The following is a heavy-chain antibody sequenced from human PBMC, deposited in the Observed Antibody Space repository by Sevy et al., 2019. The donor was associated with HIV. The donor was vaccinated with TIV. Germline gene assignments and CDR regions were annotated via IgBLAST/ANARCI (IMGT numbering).Heavy chain of an antibody. V-gene: IGHV4-59*01. CDR2: IYFTGNT. J-gene: IGHJ4*02. CDR3: ARDSTTRPRVLDY. Sequence: SETLSLTCSVSGGSISSYFWTWVRQSPGKGLEWIGNIYFTGNTDYSPSLKSPVTLSLDTSKSQFSLTLKSVTAAETAIYFCARDSTTRPRVLDYWGQGTLVTVSS. D-gene: IGHD1-1*01. CDR1: GGSISSYF.